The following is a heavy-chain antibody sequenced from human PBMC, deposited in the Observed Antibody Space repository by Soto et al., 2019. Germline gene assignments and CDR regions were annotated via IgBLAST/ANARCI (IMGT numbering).Heavy chain of an antibody. J-gene: IGHJ6*02. CDR3: ARVNAMAFYYYYGMDV. CDR1: GFTFSSYA. CDR2: ISYDGSNK. V-gene: IGHV3-30-3*01. Sequence: GGSLRLSCAASGFTFSSYAMHWVRQAPGKGLEWVAVISYDGSNKYYADSVKGRFTISRDNSKNTLYLQMNSLRAEDTAVYYCARVNAMAFYYYYGMDVWGPGATVTV. D-gene: IGHD5-18*01.